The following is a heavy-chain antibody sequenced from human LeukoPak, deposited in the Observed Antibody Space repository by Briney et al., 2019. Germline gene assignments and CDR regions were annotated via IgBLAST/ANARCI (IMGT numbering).Heavy chain of an antibody. J-gene: IGHJ4*02. CDR1: GGSISSYY. V-gene: IGHV4-59*08. CDR2: IYYSGST. D-gene: IGHD6-19*01. Sequence: PSETLSLTCTVSGGSISSYYWSWIRQPPGKGLEWVGYIYYSGSTNYNPSLKSRVTISVDTSKNQFSLRLSSVTAADTAVYYCATIAVAGIFDYWGQGTLVTVSS. CDR3: ATIAVAGIFDY.